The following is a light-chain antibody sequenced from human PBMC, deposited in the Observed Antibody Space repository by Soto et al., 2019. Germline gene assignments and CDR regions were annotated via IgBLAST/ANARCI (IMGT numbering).Light chain of an antibody. J-gene: IGKJ4*01. Sequence: EIVLTQSPGTLSLSSGERATLSCRASQSVRSNYLAWYQQKLGQAPRLLIYGASSRATGIPDRFGGSGSGTDFTLTISRLKPEDFAVYYCQQYASSPLTFGGGTKVEIK. CDR3: QQYASSPLT. CDR2: GAS. CDR1: QSVRSNY. V-gene: IGKV3-20*01.